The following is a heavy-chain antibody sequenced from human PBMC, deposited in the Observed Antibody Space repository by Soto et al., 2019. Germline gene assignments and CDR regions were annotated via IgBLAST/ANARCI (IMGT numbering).Heavy chain of an antibody. Sequence: GGSLRLSCAASGFTFSSYEMNWVRQAPGKGLEWVSYISSSGSTIYYADSVKGRFTISRDNAKNSLYLQMNSLRAEDTAVYYCASLLLVDGYNDPPSWGQGTLVTVSS. V-gene: IGHV3-48*03. CDR3: ASLLLVDGYNDPPS. D-gene: IGHD5-12*01. CDR1: GFTFSSYE. J-gene: IGHJ5*02. CDR2: ISSSGSTI.